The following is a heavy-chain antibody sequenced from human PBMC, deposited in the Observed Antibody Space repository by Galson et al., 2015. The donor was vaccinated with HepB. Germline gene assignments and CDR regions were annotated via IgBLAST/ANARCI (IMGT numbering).Heavy chain of an antibody. D-gene: IGHD2-8*01. CDR1: GFTFDNFA. CDR2: LSWNSGSY. Sequence: SLRLSCAASGFTFDNFAMHWVRQVPGKGLEWVSGLSWNSGSYGYADSVKGRFTISRDKSKNSLYLEINSLRHEDTAVYYCAKDRWDLLRMGAFDDWGQGTLVTVSS. J-gene: IGHJ3*01. CDR3: AKDRWDLLRMGAFDD. V-gene: IGHV3-9*01.